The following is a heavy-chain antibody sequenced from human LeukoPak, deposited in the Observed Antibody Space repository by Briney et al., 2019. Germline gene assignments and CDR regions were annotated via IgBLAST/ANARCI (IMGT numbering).Heavy chain of an antibody. Sequence: SETLSLTCTVSGGSISSSSYYWGWIRQPPGKGLEWIGSIYYSGSTYYNPSLKSRVTISVDTSKNQFSLKLSSVTAADTAVYYCARDTFIAAAALNYYYYYMDVWGKGTTVTVSS. CDR3: ARDTFIAAAALNYYYYYMDV. J-gene: IGHJ6*03. V-gene: IGHV4-39*07. D-gene: IGHD6-13*01. CDR1: GGSISSSSYY. CDR2: IYYSGST.